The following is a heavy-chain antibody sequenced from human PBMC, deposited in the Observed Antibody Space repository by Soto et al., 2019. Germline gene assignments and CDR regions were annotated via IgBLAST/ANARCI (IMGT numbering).Heavy chain of an antibody. J-gene: IGHJ4*02. V-gene: IGHV3-30*18. CDR1: GFTFNSYG. CDR2: ISFDGRNT. CDR3: AKQSGSGSYYNLCSEGHFDY. D-gene: IGHD3-10*01. Sequence: QVQLVESGGGVVQPGRSLRLSCAASGFTFNSYGMHWVRQAPGKGLEWVVVISFDGRNTYYADSVKGRFTISRDNSKNTLYLQMTSLRAEDTAVYYCAKQSGSGSYYNLCSEGHFDYWGQGTLVTVSS.